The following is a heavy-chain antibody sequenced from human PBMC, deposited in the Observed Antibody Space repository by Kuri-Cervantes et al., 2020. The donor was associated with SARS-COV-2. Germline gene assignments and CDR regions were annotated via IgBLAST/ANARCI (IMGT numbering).Heavy chain of an antibody. D-gene: IGHD3-10*01. Sequence: SETLSLTCIVSGGSVSSGSHYWSWIRQPPGKGLEWIGYIFYSGSTKYNPSHKSRVTMSVDTSKNQYSLKLNSVTPTDTAVCYCARTLDYYGSGTYCFDYWGQGTLVTVSS. CDR2: IFYSGST. V-gene: IGHV4-61*01. CDR1: GGSVSSGSHY. CDR3: ARTLDYYGSGTYCFDY. J-gene: IGHJ4*02.